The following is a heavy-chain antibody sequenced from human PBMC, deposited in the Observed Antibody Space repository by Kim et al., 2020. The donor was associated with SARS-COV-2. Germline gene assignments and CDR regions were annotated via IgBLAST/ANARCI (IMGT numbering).Heavy chain of an antibody. CDR1: GFMFSTYW. Sequence: GGSLRLSCGASGFMFSTYWMTWVRQVPGKGLEWVANIKGDGTEAYYVDSVKGRFTISRDNAKNSLYLQMNNLRAEDTAVYYCAKNLVYYFALDVFGQGTTVTVSS. CDR3: AKNLVYYFALDV. V-gene: IGHV3-7*01. CDR2: IKGDGTEA. J-gene: IGHJ6*02.